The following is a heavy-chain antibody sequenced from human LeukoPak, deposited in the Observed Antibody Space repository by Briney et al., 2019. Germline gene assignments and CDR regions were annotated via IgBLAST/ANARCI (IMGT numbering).Heavy chain of an antibody. CDR1: GGSISSGDYY. Sequence: SQTLSLTCTVSGGSISSGDYYWCWIRQPPGKGLEWIGYIYYSGSTYYNPSLKSRVTISVDTSKNQFSLKLSSVTAADTAVYYCARXLDTAMDPLDYWGQGTLVTVSS. CDR3: ARXLDTAMDPLDY. J-gene: IGHJ4*02. D-gene: IGHD5-18*01. CDR2: IYYSGST. V-gene: IGHV4-30-4*08.